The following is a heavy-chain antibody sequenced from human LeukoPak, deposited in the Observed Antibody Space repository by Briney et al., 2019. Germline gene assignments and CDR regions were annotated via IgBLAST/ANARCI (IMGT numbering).Heavy chain of an antibody. D-gene: IGHD1-26*01. CDR1: GYTFTSYD. Sequence: ASVKVSCKASGYTFTSYDINWVRQATGQGLEWMGWMNPNSGNTGYAQKFQGRVTMTRNTSISTAYMELSRLRSDDTAVYYCARDPRAKRATTLRGYYMDVWGKGTTVTVSS. CDR2: MNPNSGNT. J-gene: IGHJ6*03. CDR3: ARDPRAKRATTLRGYYMDV. V-gene: IGHV1-8*01.